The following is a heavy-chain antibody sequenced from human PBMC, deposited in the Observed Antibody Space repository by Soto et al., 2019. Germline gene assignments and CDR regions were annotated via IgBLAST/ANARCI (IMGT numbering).Heavy chain of an antibody. J-gene: IGHJ6*02. V-gene: IGHV4-39*01. D-gene: IGHD2-2*01. CDR1: GGSISSSSYS. CDR2: IYYSGST. Sequence: QLQLQESGPRLVKPSETLSLTCSVSGGSISSSSYSWGWIRQPPGKGLEWIGTIYYSGSTHYNPSPEGRVAISADTHTHQLSLRLSSLTAADTAVYYCGRQPGHCGSTTCFGYYSVDVWGQGTTVTVS. CDR3: GRQPGHCGSTTCFGYYSVDV.